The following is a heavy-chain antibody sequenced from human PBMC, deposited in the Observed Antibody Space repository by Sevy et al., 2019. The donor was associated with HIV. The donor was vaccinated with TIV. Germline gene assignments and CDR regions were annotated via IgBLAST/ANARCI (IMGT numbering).Heavy chain of an antibody. D-gene: IGHD3-22*01. J-gene: IGHJ4*02. CDR3: SRRVYDTTGYPQYYFDY. Sequence: GESLKISCKGSGYRFTSYWIAWVRQVPGKGLEWLGIIYPDDSAVRYSPSLQGPVTISVDKSIGTAYLQGSRLKASDTAMYFCSRRVYDTTGYPQYYFDYWGRGTLVTVSS. V-gene: IGHV5-51*01. CDR1: GYRFTSYW. CDR2: IYPDDSAV.